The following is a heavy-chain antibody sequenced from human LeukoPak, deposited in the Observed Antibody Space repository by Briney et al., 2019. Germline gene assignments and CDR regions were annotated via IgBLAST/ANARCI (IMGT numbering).Heavy chain of an antibody. V-gene: IGHV3-30*02. Sequence: PGGSLRLSCAASGFTFSSYGMHWVRQAPGKGLEWVAFIRYDGSNKYYADSVKGRFTISRDNSKNTLYLQMNSLRAEDTAVYYCAKQGDPYSSSWYPGGDWGQGTLVTVSS. J-gene: IGHJ4*02. D-gene: IGHD6-13*01. CDR1: GFTFSSYG. CDR2: IRYDGSNK. CDR3: AKQGDPYSSSWYPGGD.